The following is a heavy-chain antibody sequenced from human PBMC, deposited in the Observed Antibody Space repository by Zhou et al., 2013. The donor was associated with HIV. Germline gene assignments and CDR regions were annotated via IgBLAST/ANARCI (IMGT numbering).Heavy chain of an antibody. V-gene: IGHV1-69*04. J-gene: IGHJ4*02. CDR3: AREAGGVGYSGYEG. D-gene: IGHD5-12*01. CDR2: IIPILGIA. CDR1: GGTFSSYA. Sequence: QVQLVQSGAEVKKPGSSVKVSCKASGGTFSSYAISWVRQAPGQGLEWMGRIIPILGIANYAQKFQGRVTITADKSTSTAYMELSSLRSEDTAVYYCAREAGGVGYSGYEGWGQGTLVTVSS.